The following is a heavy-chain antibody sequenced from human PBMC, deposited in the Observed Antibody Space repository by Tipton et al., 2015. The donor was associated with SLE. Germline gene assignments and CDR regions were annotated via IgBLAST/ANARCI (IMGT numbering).Heavy chain of an antibody. J-gene: IGHJ4*02. V-gene: IGHV4-34*01. CDR2: INHSGST. CDR3: ARHAMGYSSGWDGY. D-gene: IGHD6-19*01. CDR1: GGSFSGYY. Sequence: TLSLTCAVYGGSFSGYYWSWIRQPPGKGLEWIGEINHSGSTNYNPSLKSRVTISVDTSKNQFSLKLSSVTAADTAVYYCARHAMGYSSGWDGYWGQGTLVTVSS.